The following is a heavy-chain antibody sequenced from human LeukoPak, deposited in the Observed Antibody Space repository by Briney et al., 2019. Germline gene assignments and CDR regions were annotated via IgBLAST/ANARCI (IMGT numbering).Heavy chain of an antibody. CDR2: INSDGSST. V-gene: IGHV3-74*01. J-gene: IGHJ4*02. Sequence: GGSLRLSCAASGFTFSSYWMHWVRQAPGKGLVWVSRINSDGSSTSYADSVKGRFTISRDNAKNTLYLQMNSLRAEDTAVYYCAKALYSSGWYVYYWGQGTLVTVSS. CDR3: AKALYSSGWYVYY. D-gene: IGHD6-19*01. CDR1: GFTFSSYW.